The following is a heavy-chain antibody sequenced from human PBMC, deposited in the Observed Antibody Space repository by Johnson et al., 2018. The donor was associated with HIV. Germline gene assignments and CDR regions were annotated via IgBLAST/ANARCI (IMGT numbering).Heavy chain of an antibody. J-gene: IGHJ3*02. V-gene: IGHV3-11*04. Sequence: QVQLMESGGGLVKPGGSLRLSCAASGFTFSDYYMSWIRQAPGKGLEWVSYISSSGSTIYYTDSVKGRFTISRDNAKNSLYLQMNSLRAEDTAVYYCARAGAGWNYDSSAADAFDIWGQGTMVTVSS. D-gene: IGHD3-22*01. CDR3: ARAGAGWNYDSSAADAFDI. CDR2: ISSSGSTI. CDR1: GFTFSDYY.